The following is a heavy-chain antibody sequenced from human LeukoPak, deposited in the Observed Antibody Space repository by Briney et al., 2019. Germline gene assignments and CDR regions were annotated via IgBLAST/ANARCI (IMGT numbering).Heavy chain of an antibody. V-gene: IGHV4-39*07. Sequence: KPSETLPLTCTVSGVSITTSTYYWGWIRQPPGKGLEWIGSIYYSGSTYYNPSLKSRVTVSVDTSKNQFSLRLSSVTAADTAVYYCARLIAAAGTPDYWGQGTLVTVSS. CDR1: GVSITTSTYY. J-gene: IGHJ4*02. CDR2: IYYSGST. CDR3: ARLIAAAGTPDY. D-gene: IGHD6-13*01.